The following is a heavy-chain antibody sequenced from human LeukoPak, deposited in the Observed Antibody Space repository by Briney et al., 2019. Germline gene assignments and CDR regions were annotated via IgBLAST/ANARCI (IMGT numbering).Heavy chain of an antibody. CDR1: GDSINNYY. D-gene: IGHD1-1*01. V-gene: IGHV4-59*01. CDR3: AREYSAFEI. CDR2: IHYSGAT. Sequence: PSETLSLTCTVSGDSINNYYWNWIRQPPGKGLEWIGYIHYSGATSYNPSLNSRVTVSVDTSKNQLSLKLNSVTAADTAVYYCAREYSAFEIWGPGTMVTVSS. J-gene: IGHJ3*02.